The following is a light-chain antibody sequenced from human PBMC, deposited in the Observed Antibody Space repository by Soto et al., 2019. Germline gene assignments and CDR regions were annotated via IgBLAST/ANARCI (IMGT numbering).Light chain of an antibody. V-gene: IGKV1-39*01. CDR1: QSISSY. CDR2: AAS. J-gene: IGKJ5*01. Sequence: DVQMTQSPSSLSASVEGRVTITCQASQSISSYLNWYQQKPGKAPKLLIYAASSLQSGVPSRFSGSGSGTEFTLTISGLLPEDFAAYHCQQLYTLPFTFGQGTRLEI. CDR3: QQLYTLPFT.